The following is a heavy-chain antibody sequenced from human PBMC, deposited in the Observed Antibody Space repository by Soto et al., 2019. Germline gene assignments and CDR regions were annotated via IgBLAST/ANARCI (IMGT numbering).Heavy chain of an antibody. V-gene: IGHV1-69*18. Sequence: QVQLVQSGAEVKKPGASVKVSCKASGGTFSRSGFHWVRQAPGQGLEWMGMIVPSVDTTNYAQKFQARVTISADQFTSTVYMELRSLRSEDTAVYYCARCPQPPDTADPYAVDVWGQGTRVIVSS. CDR2: IVPSVDTT. CDR3: ARCPQPPDTADPYAVDV. CDR1: GGTFSRSG. J-gene: IGHJ6*02. D-gene: IGHD5-18*01.